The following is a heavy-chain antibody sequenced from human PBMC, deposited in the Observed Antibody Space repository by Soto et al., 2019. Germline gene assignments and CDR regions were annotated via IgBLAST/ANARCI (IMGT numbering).Heavy chain of an antibody. CDR2: INPSGIT. V-gene: IGHV4-34*01. J-gene: IGHJ6*02. CDR1: GGSFSGYY. D-gene: IGHD3-3*01. CDR3: ARLDCWSGYYNYYYSMDV. Sequence: KTSETLSLTCAVYGGSFSGYYWSWIRQPPGKGLEWIGEINPSGITNYIPSLKSRVTISVDTSKIQFALKLSSVTAADTAVYYCARLDCWSGYYNYYYSMDVWGQGTTVTVSS.